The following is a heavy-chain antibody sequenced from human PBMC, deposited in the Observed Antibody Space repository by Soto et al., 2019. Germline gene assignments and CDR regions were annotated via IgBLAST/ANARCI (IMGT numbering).Heavy chain of an antibody. CDR3: AHRGYDYGELDY. CDR1: GFSLSTSGVG. D-gene: IGHD3-16*01. J-gene: IGHJ4*02. CDR2: IYWDDDK. Sequence: QITLKESGPTLVKPTQTLTLTCTFSGFSLSTSGVGVGWIRQSPGKALDWLALIYWDDDKRYSPSLKSRLTITKDTSKNQVVLTMTNMDPVDTATYYCAHRGYDYGELDYWGQGTLVTVSS. V-gene: IGHV2-5*02.